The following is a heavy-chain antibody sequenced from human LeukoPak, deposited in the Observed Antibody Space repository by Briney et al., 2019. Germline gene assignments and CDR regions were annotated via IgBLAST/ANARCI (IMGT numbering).Heavy chain of an antibody. V-gene: IGHV4-59*01. Sequence: SETLSLTCTVSGGSISSYYWSWIRQPPGKGLEWIGYIYYSGSTNYNPSLKSRVTISVDTSKNQFSLKLSSVTAADTAVYYCAREGVDILTGYYAFDIWGQGTMVTVSS. CDR1: GGSISSYY. CDR3: AREGVDILTGYYAFDI. J-gene: IGHJ3*02. D-gene: IGHD3-9*01. CDR2: IYYSGST.